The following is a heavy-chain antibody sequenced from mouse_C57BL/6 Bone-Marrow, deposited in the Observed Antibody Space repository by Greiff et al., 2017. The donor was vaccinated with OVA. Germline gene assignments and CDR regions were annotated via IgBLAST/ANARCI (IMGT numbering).Heavy chain of an antibody. J-gene: IGHJ3*01. CDR3: SPRRGFAY. CDR2: IDPETGGT. V-gene: IGHV1-15*01. Sequence: VQLQESGAELVRPGASVTLSCKASGYTFTDYEMHWVKQTPVHGLEWIGAIDPETGGTAYNQKFKGKAILTADKSSSTAYMELRSLTSEDSAVYYCSPRRGFAYWGQGTLVTVSA. CDR1: GYTFTDYE.